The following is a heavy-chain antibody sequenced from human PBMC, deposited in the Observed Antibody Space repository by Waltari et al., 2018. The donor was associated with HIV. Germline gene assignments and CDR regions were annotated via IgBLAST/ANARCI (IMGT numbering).Heavy chain of an antibody. D-gene: IGHD3-3*01. V-gene: IGHV4-39*01. J-gene: IGHJ4*02. Sequence: QLQLQESGPGLVKPSETLSLTCIVSGGSISSSDYYWGWIRQPPGNGLEWIGNSYYGGTSYYNPSLKSRVTISVDTSKNQFSLKLDSVTAADTAVYFCARQPRGHGFLANLYYFDFWGQGALVTVSS. CDR2: SYYGGTS. CDR3: ARQPRGHGFLANLYYFDF. CDR1: GGSISSSDYY.